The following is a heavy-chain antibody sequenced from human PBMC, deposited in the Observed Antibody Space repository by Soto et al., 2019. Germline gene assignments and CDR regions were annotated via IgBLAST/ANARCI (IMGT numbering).Heavy chain of an antibody. J-gene: IGHJ4*02. CDR1: GDSVSSNSAA. D-gene: IGHD6-6*01. Sequence: SQTLSLTSAISGDSVSSNSAAWNWIRQSPSRGLEWLGRTYYRSKWYNDYAVSVKSRITINPDTSKNQFSLQLNSVTPEDTAVYYCARDQFYGPGYSSSSGFDYWGQGTLVTVSS. V-gene: IGHV6-1*01. CDR2: TYYRSKWYN. CDR3: ARDQFYGPGYSSSSGFDY.